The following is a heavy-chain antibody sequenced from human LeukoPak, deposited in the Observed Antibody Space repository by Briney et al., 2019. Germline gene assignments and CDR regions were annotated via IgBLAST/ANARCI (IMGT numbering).Heavy chain of an antibody. CDR1: GGTFSSYA. D-gene: IGHD5-18*01. CDR3: ARDESVGDTAMVTNY. Sequence: SVKVSCKASGGTFSSYAISWVRQAPGQGLEWMGGIIPIFGTANYAQKSQGRVTITADKSTSTAYMELSSLRSEDTAVYYCARDESVGDTAMVTNYWGQGTLVTVSS. J-gene: IGHJ4*02. CDR2: IIPIFGTA. V-gene: IGHV1-69*06.